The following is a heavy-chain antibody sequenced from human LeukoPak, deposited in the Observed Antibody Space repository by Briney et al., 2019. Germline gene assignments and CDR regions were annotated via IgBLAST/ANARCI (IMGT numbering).Heavy chain of an antibody. J-gene: IGHJ2*01. Sequence: NSSETLSLTCTVSGGSISSYYWSWIRQPPGKGLEWIGYIYYSGSTNYNPSLKSRVTISVDTSKNQFSLKLSSVTAADTAVYYCARGGQQLAPYWYFDLWGRGTLVTVSS. CDR1: GGSISSYY. CDR2: IYYSGST. D-gene: IGHD6-13*01. CDR3: ARGGQQLAPYWYFDL. V-gene: IGHV4-59*01.